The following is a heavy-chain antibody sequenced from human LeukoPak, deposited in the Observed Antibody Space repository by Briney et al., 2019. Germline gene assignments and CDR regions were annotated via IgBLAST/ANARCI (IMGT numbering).Heavy chain of an antibody. J-gene: IGHJ3*02. CDR2: INPNSGAA. D-gene: IGHD3-22*01. Sequence: ASVKVSCKASGYTFIDYYMHWVRQAPGQGLEWMGWINPNSGAANYAQKFQGRVTMTRDTSISTAYMELGRLRSDDTAVYYCARATYYCDSTVYGGAVVAFDIWGQGTMVTVSS. CDR3: ARATYYCDSTVYGGAVVAFDI. CDR1: GYTFIDYY. V-gene: IGHV1-2*02.